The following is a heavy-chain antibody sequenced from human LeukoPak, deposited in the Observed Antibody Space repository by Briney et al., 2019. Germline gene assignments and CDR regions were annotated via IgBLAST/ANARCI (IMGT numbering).Heavy chain of an antibody. CDR2: ISSSSSYI. Sequence: GGSLRLSCAASGFTFSSYSMNWVRQAPGKGLEWVSSISSSSSYIYYADSVKGRFTISRDNAKNSLYLQMNSLRAEDTAVYYCARGPYDFWSGYLDYWGQGTLVTVSS. D-gene: IGHD3-3*01. V-gene: IGHV3-21*01. CDR3: ARGPYDFWSGYLDY. CDR1: GFTFSSYS. J-gene: IGHJ4*02.